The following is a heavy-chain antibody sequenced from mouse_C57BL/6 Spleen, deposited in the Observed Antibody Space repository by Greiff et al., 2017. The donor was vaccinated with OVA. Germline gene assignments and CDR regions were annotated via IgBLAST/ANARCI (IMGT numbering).Heavy chain of an antibody. V-gene: IGHV1-15*01. CDR1: GYTFTDYE. Sequence: VQLQQSGAELVRPGASVTLSCKASGYTFTDYEMHWVKQTPVHGLEWIGAIDPETGGTAYNQKFKGKAILTADKSSSTAYMELRSLTSEDSAVYYCTSSYGGWYFDVWGTGTTVTVSS. CDR2: IDPETGGT. D-gene: IGHD1-1*02. J-gene: IGHJ1*03. CDR3: TSSYGGWYFDV.